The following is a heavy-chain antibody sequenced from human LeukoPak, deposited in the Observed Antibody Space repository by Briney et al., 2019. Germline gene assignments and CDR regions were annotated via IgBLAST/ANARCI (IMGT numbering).Heavy chain of an antibody. J-gene: IGHJ4*02. Sequence: GRSLRLSCAASGFTFSSYGMHWVRQAPGKGLEWVAVIWYGGSNKYYADSVKGRFTISRDNSKNTLYLQMNSLRAEDTAVYYCASRIVVVPAEHYFDYWGQGTLVTVSS. V-gene: IGHV3-33*08. CDR2: IWYGGSNK. CDR1: GFTFSSYG. D-gene: IGHD2-2*01. CDR3: ASRIVVVPAEHYFDY.